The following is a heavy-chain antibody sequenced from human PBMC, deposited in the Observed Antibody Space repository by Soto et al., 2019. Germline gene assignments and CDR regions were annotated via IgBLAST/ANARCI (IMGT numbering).Heavy chain of an antibody. CDR2: ISNSGNTI. CDR1: GFVFKNYE. J-gene: IGHJ6*02. D-gene: IGHD1-20*01. CDR3: ARDIDNRDYYYGLDV. V-gene: IGHV3-48*03. Sequence: PWGSLRLSCVASGFVFKNYEMNWVRQAPGKGLEWISYISNSGNTIYVADSMRGRFTISRDNAKNSLFLQMNSLRADDTAVYYCARDIDNRDYYYGLDVWGQGTTVTVSS.